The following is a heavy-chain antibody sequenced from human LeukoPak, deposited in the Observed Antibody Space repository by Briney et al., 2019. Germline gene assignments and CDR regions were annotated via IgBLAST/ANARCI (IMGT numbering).Heavy chain of an antibody. J-gene: IGHJ4*02. CDR2: ISSSSYI. D-gene: IGHD2-21*02. V-gene: IGHV3-21*01. Sequence: GGSLRLSCAASGFTFSSYSMNWVRQAPGKGLEWVSSISSSSYIYYADSVRGRFTISRDNAKNSLYLQMNSPRAEDTAVYYCARDSFVVVTAKNDYWGQGTLVTVSS. CDR1: GFTFSSYS. CDR3: ARDSFVVVTAKNDY.